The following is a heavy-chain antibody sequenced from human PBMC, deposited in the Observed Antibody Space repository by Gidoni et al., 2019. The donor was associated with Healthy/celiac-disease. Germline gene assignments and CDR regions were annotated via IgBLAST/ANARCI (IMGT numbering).Heavy chain of an antibody. V-gene: IGHV4-39*01. CDR1: GGSISSSIYY. Sequence: QLQLQESGPGLVKPSETLSLTCTLSGGSISSSIYYWGWIRQPPGKGREWIGSIYYSGSTYYNPSLKSRVTISVDTSKNQFSLKLSSVTAADTAVYYCARQRDTWYDYWGQGTLVTVSS. D-gene: IGHD5-18*01. J-gene: IGHJ4*02. CDR2: IYYSGST. CDR3: ARQRDTWYDY.